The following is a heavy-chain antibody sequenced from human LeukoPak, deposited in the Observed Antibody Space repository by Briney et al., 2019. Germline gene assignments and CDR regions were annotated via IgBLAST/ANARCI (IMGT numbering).Heavy chain of an antibody. CDR2: ISSSGSII. CDR1: GFTFSGSE. V-gene: IGHV3-48*03. J-gene: IGHJ6*03. D-gene: IGHD3-3*01. CDR3: AREPSDYDFWSVRTIYYYVDV. Sequence: PGGSLRLSCAASGFTFSGSEMNWVRQAPGKGLEWVSYISSSGSIIYYADSVKGRFTISRDNAKNSLYLQMNSLRAEDTAVYYCAREPSDYDFWSVRTIYYYVDVWGKGTTVTVSS.